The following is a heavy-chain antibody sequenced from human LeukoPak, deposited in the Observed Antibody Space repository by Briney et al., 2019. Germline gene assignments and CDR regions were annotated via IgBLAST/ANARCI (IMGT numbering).Heavy chain of an antibody. D-gene: IGHD4-17*01. Sequence: PGGSLRLSCAASGRTFSSYAMSWVRQAPGKGLEWVSAISGSGGSTYYADSVKGRFTISRDNSKNTLFLQMNSLRAEDTAVYYCAKARDYGDSDLDYWGQGTLVTVSS. J-gene: IGHJ4*02. CDR2: ISGSGGST. V-gene: IGHV3-23*01. CDR3: AKARDYGDSDLDY. CDR1: GRTFSSYA.